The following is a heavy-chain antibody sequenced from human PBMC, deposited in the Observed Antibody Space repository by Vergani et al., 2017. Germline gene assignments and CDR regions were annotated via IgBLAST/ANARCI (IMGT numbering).Heavy chain of an antibody. CDR1: GGTFSSYA. CDR2: IIPIFGTA. V-gene: IGHV1-69*06. CDR3: ARARFLEWLLYPGGYDYGMDV. Sequence: QVQLVQSGAEVKKPGSSVKVSCKASGGTFSSYAISWVRQAPGQGLEWMGRIIPIFGTANYAQKLQGRVTMTTDTSTSTAYMELRSLRSDDTAVYYCARARFLEWLLYPGGYDYGMDVWGQGTTVTVSS. D-gene: IGHD3-3*01. J-gene: IGHJ6*02.